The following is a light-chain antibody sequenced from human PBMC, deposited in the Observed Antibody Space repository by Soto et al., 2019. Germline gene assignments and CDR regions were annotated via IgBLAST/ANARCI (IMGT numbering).Light chain of an antibody. V-gene: IGKV1-27*01. J-gene: IGKJ1*01. CDR3: QQYNSYSWT. Sequence: IQMTQSPSSLSASLGFGVTITVRASQGINNYLAWYQQKPGKVPVLLIYSASTLKSGVPSRFSGRGAGTDFTLTISSLQPDDFATYYCQQYNSYSWTFGQGTKVDIK. CDR1: QGINNY. CDR2: SAS.